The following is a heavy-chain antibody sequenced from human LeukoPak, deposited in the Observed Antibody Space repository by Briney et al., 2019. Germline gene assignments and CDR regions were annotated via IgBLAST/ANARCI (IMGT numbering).Heavy chain of an antibody. CDR1: GGSISTYY. CDR2: VHSDGST. CDR3: ARYLVYGGSGSEDALDI. V-gene: IGHV4-59*01. Sequence: PSETLSLTCSVSGGSISTYYWIWIRQPPRRGLDWIGYVHSDGSTTYTDYNPSLKSRITMSIDRSKNQFSLKLRSVTAADTAVYYCARYLVYGGSGSEDALDIWGHGAMVTVSS. D-gene: IGHD4-23*01. J-gene: IGHJ3*02.